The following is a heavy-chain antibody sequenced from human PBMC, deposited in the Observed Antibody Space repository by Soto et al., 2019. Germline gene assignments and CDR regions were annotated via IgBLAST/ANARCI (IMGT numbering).Heavy chain of an antibody. V-gene: IGHV1-69*08. CDR1: GGTFSSYT. CDR3: ARDEEGGYGDSIDY. D-gene: IGHD4-17*01. CDR2: IIPILGIA. Sequence: QVQLVQAGAEVKKPGSSVKVSCKASGGTFSSYTISWVRQAPGQGLEWMGRIIPILGIANYAQKFQGRVTITEDKSTSTAYMELSSLVSEDTAVYYWARDEEGGYGDSIDYWGQGTLGTVSS. J-gene: IGHJ4*01.